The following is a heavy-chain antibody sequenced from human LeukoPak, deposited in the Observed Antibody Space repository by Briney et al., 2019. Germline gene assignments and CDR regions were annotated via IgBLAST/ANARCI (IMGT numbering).Heavy chain of an antibody. CDR3: ASSRFGELHY. CDR2: IFTSGST. V-gene: IGHV4-61*09. CDR1: GGSISSGRYY. D-gene: IGHD3-10*01. J-gene: IGHJ4*02. Sequence: PSETLCLTCTVSGGSISSGRYYWNWIRQPAGKGLEWIGHIFTSGSTNYNPSLKSRVTISVDTSKNQFSLKLSSVTAADTAVYYSASSRFGELHYWGQGTLVTVSS.